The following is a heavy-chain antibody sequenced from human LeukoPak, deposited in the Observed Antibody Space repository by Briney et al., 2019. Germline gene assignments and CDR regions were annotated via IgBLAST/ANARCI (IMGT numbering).Heavy chain of an antibody. Sequence: GGSLRLSCAASGFTFSSYALSWVRQAPGKGLEWVSSISSSTSYIYYADSVKGRFSISRDNAKNSLYLQMNSLRAEDTAVYYCARGAVVGNWYYFDYWGQGTLVTVSS. CDR3: ARGAVVGNWYYFDY. D-gene: IGHD2-2*01. J-gene: IGHJ4*02. V-gene: IGHV3-21*01. CDR2: ISSSTSYI. CDR1: GFTFSSYA.